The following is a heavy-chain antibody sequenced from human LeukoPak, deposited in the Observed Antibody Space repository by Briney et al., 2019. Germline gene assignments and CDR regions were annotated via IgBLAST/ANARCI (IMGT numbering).Heavy chain of an antibody. Sequence: SETLSLTCTVSGGSISSYYWSWIRQPPGKGLEWIGYIYYSGSTNYNPSLKSRVTISVDTSKNQFSLKLSSVTAADTAVYYCARHATQWELRHNWFDPWGQGTLVTVSS. CDR3: ARHATQWELRHNWFDP. CDR1: GGSISSYY. V-gene: IGHV4-59*08. D-gene: IGHD1-26*01. J-gene: IGHJ5*02. CDR2: IYYSGST.